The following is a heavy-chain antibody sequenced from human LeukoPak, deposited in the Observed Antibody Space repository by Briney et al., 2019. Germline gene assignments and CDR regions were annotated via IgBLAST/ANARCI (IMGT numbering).Heavy chain of an antibody. Sequence: SVKVSCKASGGTFSSYAISWVRQAPGQGLEWMGGIIPIFGTANYAQKFQGRVTITADESTSTAYMELSSLRSEDTAVYYCTRDGRDGYNYNYYYGMDVWGQGTTVTVSS. CDR2: IIPIFGTA. D-gene: IGHD5-24*01. V-gene: IGHV1-69*13. CDR1: GGTFSSYA. CDR3: TRDGRDGYNYNYYYGMDV. J-gene: IGHJ6*02.